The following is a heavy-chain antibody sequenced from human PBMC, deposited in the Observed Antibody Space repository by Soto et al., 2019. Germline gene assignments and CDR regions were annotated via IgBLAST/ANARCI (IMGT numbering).Heavy chain of an antibody. CDR3: ARGSSASFDS. D-gene: IGHD2-15*01. Sequence: EIQLVESGGGLVQPGGSLRLSCAASGFPFSNFWMNWVRQAPGQGLEWVANMKQDGSEIYYVDSVKGRFTISRDNAKNTLYLQMNSLRDEDTAVYYCARGSSASFDSWGQGILIIVSS. CDR2: MKQDGSEI. V-gene: IGHV3-7*01. CDR1: GFPFSNFW. J-gene: IGHJ4*02.